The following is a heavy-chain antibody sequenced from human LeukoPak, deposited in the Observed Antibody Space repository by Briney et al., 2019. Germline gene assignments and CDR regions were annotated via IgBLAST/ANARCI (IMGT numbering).Heavy chain of an antibody. V-gene: IGHV3-23*01. CDR1: GFTFSSYA. J-gene: IGHJ4*02. CDR2: ICGSGSST. CDR3: AKVAARGSGSYYNAHFDY. D-gene: IGHD3-10*01. Sequence: GGYLSLSCAASGFTFSSYAMSWVRQAPGKGLEWVSAICGSGSSTYYADSVKGRFTISRDNSKNTLYLQMNSLRAEDTAVYYCAKVAARGSGSYYNAHFDYWGQGTLVTVSS.